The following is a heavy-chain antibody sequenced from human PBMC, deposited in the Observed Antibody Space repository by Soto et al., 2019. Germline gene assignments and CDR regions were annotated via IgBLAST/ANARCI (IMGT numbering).Heavy chain of an antibody. CDR1: GFTFSNYD. D-gene: IGHD5-12*01. CDR2: IDIAGAT. J-gene: IGHJ2*01. V-gene: IGHV3-13*01. Sequence: GGSLRLSCAASGFTFSNYDMHWVRQTTGKGLEWVSAIDIAGATYYPDSVKGRFTISREKAKNSLYLQMNSLRADDTAVYYCARAARWLQSRYFDLWGPGTMLTVYS. CDR3: ARAARWLQSRYFDL.